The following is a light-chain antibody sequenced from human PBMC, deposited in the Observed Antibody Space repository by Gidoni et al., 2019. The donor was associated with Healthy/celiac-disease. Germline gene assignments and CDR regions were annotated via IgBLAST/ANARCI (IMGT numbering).Light chain of an antibody. CDR2: DDS. V-gene: IGLV3-21*02. CDR1: KIGSKS. J-gene: IGLJ1*01. Sequence: SYVLTQPPSVSVAPGQTDRITCGGNKIGSKSVNGYQQKPGQAPVLVVYDDSDRPSGIPERFSGSNSGNTATLTISRVEAGDEADYYCQVWDSSSDHYVFGTGTKVTVL. CDR3: QVWDSSSDHYV.